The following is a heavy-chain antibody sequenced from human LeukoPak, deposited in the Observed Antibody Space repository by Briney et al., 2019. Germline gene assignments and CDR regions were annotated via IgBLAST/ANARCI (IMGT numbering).Heavy chain of an antibody. J-gene: IGHJ4*02. CDR1: GGSFSGYY. Sequence: SETLSLTCAVYGGSFSGYYWSWIRQPPGKGREWIGEINHSGSTNYNPSLKSRVTISVDTSKNQFSLKLSSVTAADTAVYYCARGPERELFSPFDYWGQGTLVTVSS. V-gene: IGHV4-34*01. CDR3: ARGPERELFSPFDY. D-gene: IGHD3-10*01. CDR2: INHSGST.